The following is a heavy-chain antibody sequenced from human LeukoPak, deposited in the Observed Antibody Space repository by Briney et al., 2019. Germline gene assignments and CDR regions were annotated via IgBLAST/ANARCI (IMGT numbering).Heavy chain of an antibody. Sequence: SETLSLTCTVSGGSISSGSYYWSWIRQPAGKGLEWIGRINTSGSTNYNPSLKSRVTISVDTSKNQFSLKLSSVTAADTAVYYCARSGYSYGADAFDIWGQGTMVTVSS. CDR3: ARSGYSYGADAFDI. CDR2: INTSGST. D-gene: IGHD5-18*01. V-gene: IGHV4-61*02. J-gene: IGHJ3*02. CDR1: GGSISSGSYY.